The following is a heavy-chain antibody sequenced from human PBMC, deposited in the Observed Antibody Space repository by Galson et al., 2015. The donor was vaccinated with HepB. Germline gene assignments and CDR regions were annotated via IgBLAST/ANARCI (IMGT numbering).Heavy chain of an antibody. CDR3: AALGYYYDIHGYKWGG. CDR1: LGTFNSYT. D-gene: IGHD3-22*01. J-gene: IGHJ4*02. CDR2: IIPIFGTT. V-gene: IGHV1-69*08. Sequence: SVKVSCKASLGTFNSYTITWVRQAPGQGLEWMGRIIPIFGTTNYAQKFQGRVTITADKSTSTAYIELSSLRYEDTAVYYCAALGYYYDIHGYKWGGWGQGTRVTVAS.